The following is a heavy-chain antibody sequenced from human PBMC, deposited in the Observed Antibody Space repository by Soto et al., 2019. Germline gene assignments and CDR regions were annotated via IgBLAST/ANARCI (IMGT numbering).Heavy chain of an antibody. CDR2: ISGSGYVT. Sequence: EVQLLESGGGLVQPGGSLRLSYEASGFTFNDYAMSWVRQAPGKGLEWVSVISGSGYVTYYADSVKGRFTISRDNSKNTLFLQMNSLRAEDTAVYYCAKDTYGDYVGCENWGQGTLVTVSS. CDR3: AKDTYGDYVGCEN. V-gene: IGHV3-23*01. J-gene: IGHJ4*02. D-gene: IGHD4-17*01. CDR1: GFTFNDYA.